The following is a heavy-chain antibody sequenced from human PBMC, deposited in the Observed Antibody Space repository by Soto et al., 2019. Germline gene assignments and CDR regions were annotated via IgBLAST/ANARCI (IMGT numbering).Heavy chain of an antibody. V-gene: IGHV4-61*01. CDR3: ARDRPGTFGVERGLYQYGMDV. CDR2: IYYSENT. J-gene: IGHJ6*02. D-gene: IGHD3-3*01. CDR1: GGSVSSGSSY. Sequence: QVQLLESGPGLVNPSETLSLTCTVSGGSVSSGSSYWSWIRQPPGKGLEWIGYIYYSENTNYNPSLKSLVTISVDTSKNLFSLKLTSVTAADTAVYYCARDRPGTFGVERGLYQYGMDVWGQGTTVTVSS.